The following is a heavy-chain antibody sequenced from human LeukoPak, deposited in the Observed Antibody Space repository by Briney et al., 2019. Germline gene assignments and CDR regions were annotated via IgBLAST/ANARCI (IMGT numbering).Heavy chain of an antibody. CDR2: IYYSGST. J-gene: IGHJ4*02. V-gene: IGHV4-39*01. D-gene: IGHD3-16*02. Sequence: SETLSLTCTVSGGSISSSSHYWGWIRQPPGKGLEWIGSIYYSGSTYYNPSLKSRVTISVDTSKNQFSLKLSSVTAADTAVYYCASRPRGLRLGELSLYWGQGTLVTVSS. CDR1: GGSISSSSHY. CDR3: ASRPRGLRLGELSLY.